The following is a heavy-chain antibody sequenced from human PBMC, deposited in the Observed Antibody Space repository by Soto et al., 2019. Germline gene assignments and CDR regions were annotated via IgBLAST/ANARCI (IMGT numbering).Heavy chain of an antibody. D-gene: IGHD4-17*01. Sequence: SETLSLTCTVSGGSISSGGYYWSWIRQHPGKGLEWIGYIYYSGSTYYNPSLKSRVTISVDTSKNQFPLKLSSVTAADTAVYYCARGQQSYGDYYYYYYYMDVWGKGTTVTVSS. CDR2: IYYSGST. CDR3: ARGQQSYGDYYYYYYYMDV. CDR1: GGSISSGGYY. V-gene: IGHV4-31*03. J-gene: IGHJ6*03.